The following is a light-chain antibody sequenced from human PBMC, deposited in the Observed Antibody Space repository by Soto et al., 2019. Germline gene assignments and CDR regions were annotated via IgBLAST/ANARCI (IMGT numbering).Light chain of an antibody. V-gene: IGKV1-39*01. CDR1: QSISSY. Sequence: DIQMTQSPSSLSASVGDRVNITCRASQSISSYLNWYQQKPGKAPNLLIYGASSLHSGVPSRFSGSGSGTDFTLTISSLQPEDFATYYCQQSYSSPPYTFGQGTKLEI. CDR3: QQSYSSPPYT. CDR2: GAS. J-gene: IGKJ2*01.